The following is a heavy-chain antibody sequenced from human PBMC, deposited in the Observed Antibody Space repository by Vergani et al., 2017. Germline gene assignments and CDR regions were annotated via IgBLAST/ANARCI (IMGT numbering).Heavy chain of an antibody. CDR2: LSTTGGA. CDR1: GVSVTDYN. CDR3: AGDTHSWQRADR. V-gene: IGHV4-59*02. Sequence: QAQLQESGPGLVKPSETLSLTCHVFGVSVTDYNCNWIRQAPGKGLEWIGSLSTTGGATHASHHPSLKSRVSISVETSKSQFSLRLTYVTAADSAIYYCAGDTHSWQRADRWGQGLLVSVSS. J-gene: IGHJ5*02. D-gene: IGHD6-13*01.